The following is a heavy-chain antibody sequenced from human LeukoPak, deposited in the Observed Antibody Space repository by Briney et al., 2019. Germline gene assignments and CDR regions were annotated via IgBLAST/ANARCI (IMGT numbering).Heavy chain of an antibody. Sequence: GGSLRLSCAASGFTFSSYEMNWVRQAPGKGLEWVSSITSSSSYIYYADSVKGRFTISRDNAKNSLYLQMNSLRAEDTAVYYCATSPVYSYGHPYYFDYWGQGTLVTVSS. CDR2: ITSSSSYI. D-gene: IGHD5-18*01. V-gene: IGHV3-21*01. J-gene: IGHJ4*02. CDR1: GFTFSSYE. CDR3: ATSPVYSYGHPYYFDY.